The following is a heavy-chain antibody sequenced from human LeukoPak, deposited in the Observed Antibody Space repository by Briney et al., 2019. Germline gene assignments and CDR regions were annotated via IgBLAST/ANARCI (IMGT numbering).Heavy chain of an antibody. V-gene: IGHV1-2*02. CDR3: ARARPVVPAALDY. J-gene: IGHJ4*02. D-gene: IGHD2-2*01. CDR1: GYTFTGYY. CDR2: INPNSGGT. Sequence: GASVKVSCKASGYTFTGYYMHWVRQAPGQGLEWMGWINPNSGGTNYAQKFQGRVTMTRDTSISTAYMELSRLRSDDTAVYYCARARPVVPAALDYWGQGTLATVSS.